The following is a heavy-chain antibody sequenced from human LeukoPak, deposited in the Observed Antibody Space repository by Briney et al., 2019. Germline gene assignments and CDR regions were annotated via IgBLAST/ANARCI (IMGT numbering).Heavy chain of an antibody. CDR2: ISSSGSTI. CDR1: GFTFSDYY. D-gene: IGHD2-2*03. J-gene: IGHJ4*02. V-gene: IGHV3-11*01. Sequence: GGSLRLSCAASGFTFSDYYMSWIRQAPGKGLEWVSYISSSGSTIYYADSVKGRFTISGDNAKNSLYLQMNSLRAEDTAVYYCAKGESIGYRAVDYWGQGSLVTVSS. CDR3: AKGESIGYRAVDY.